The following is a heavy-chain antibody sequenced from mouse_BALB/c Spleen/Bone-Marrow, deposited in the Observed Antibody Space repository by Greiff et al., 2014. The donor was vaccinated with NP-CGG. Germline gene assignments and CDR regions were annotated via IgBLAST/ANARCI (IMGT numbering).Heavy chain of an antibody. CDR2: IDPETGGT. J-gene: IGHJ2*01. Sequence: LVESGAELVRPGASVTLSCKASGYTFTDYEMHWVKQTPVHGLEWIGAIDPETGGTAYNQKSKGKATLTADKSSSTAYMELRSLTSEDSAVYYCTREGYGNSYYFDYWGQGTTLTVSS. CDR1: GYTFTDYE. V-gene: IGHV1-15*01. D-gene: IGHD2-1*01. CDR3: TREGYGNSYYFDY.